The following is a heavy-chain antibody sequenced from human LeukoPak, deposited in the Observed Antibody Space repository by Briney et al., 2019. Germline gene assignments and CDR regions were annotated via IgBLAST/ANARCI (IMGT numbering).Heavy chain of an antibody. CDR2: IYYSGST. CDR3: ARYDSGTFYKANWFDP. V-gene: IGHV4-39*01. D-gene: IGHD3-10*01. Sequence: PSETLSLTCTVSGGSISSSSYYWGWIRQPPGKGLEWIGSIYYSGSTYYNPSLKSRVTISVDTSKNQFSLKLSSVTAADTAVYYCARYDSGTFYKANWFDPWGQGTLVTVSS. CDR1: GGSISSSSYY. J-gene: IGHJ5*02.